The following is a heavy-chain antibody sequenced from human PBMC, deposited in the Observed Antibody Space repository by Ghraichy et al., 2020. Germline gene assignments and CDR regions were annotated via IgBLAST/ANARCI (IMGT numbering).Heavy chain of an antibody. CDR1: GGSFSGYY. J-gene: IGHJ5*02. D-gene: IGHD3-3*01. Sequence: SETLSLTCAVYGGSFSGYYWSWIRQPPGKGLEWIGEINHSGSTNYNPSLKSRVTISVDTSKNQFSLKLSSVTAADTAVYYCARGPLYYDFWSGSRPYNWFDPWGQGTLVTVSS. CDR3: ARGPLYYDFWSGSRPYNWFDP. V-gene: IGHV4-34*01. CDR2: INHSGST.